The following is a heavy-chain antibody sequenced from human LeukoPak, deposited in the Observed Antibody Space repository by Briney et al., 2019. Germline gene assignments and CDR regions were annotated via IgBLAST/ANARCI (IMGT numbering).Heavy chain of an antibody. J-gene: IGHJ3*02. D-gene: IGHD3-3*01. Sequence: SETLSLTCTVSGGSISSSSYYWGWIRQPPGKGLEWIGSIYYSGSTYYNPSLKSQVTISVDTSKNQFSLKLSSVTAADTAVYYCARCNHDSWSGYLSAFDIWGQGTMVTVSS. CDR2: IYYSGST. CDR1: GGSISSSSYY. CDR3: ARCNHDSWSGYLSAFDI. V-gene: IGHV4-39*01.